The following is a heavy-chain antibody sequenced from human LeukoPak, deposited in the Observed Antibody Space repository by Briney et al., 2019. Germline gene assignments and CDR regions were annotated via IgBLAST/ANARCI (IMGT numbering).Heavy chain of an antibody. CDR1: GFTFSSYS. CDR3: ARDTTWIQLWQFDY. J-gene: IGHJ4*02. V-gene: IGHV3-21*01. D-gene: IGHD5-18*01. Sequence: GGSLRLSCAASGFTFSSYSMNWVRQAPGKGLEWVSSISSSSSYIYYADSVKGRFTISGDNAKNSLYLQMNSLRAEDTAVYYCARDTTWIQLWQFDYWGQGTLVTVSS. CDR2: ISSSSSYI.